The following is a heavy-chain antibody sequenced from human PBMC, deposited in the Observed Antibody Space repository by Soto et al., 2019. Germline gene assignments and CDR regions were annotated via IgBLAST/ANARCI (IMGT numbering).Heavy chain of an antibody. D-gene: IGHD3-3*01. CDR2: ISYNGDNI. CDR1: GFTFSTYA. CDR3: AKPYYDFRSGYYLDN. Sequence: GGSLRLSCAASGFTFSTYAMHWVRQAPGKGLEWVAVISYNGDNIYYVDSVKGRFTISRDNSKNTLFLQMNSLRDEDTAVYYCAKPYYDFRSGYYLDNWGQGTLVTSPQ. V-gene: IGHV3-30-3*02. J-gene: IGHJ4*02.